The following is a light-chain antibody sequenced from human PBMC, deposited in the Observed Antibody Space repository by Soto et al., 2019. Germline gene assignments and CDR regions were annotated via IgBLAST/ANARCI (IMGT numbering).Light chain of an antibody. Sequence: QSVLTQPPSVSGAPGQRVTISCTGSSSNIGAGYDVHWYQQLPGTAHKLLIYGNSNRPSGVPDRFSGSKSGTSASLAITGLQAEDEADYYCQSYDSSPDWVFGGGTKLTVL. CDR1: SSNIGAGYD. CDR2: GNS. CDR3: QSYDSSPDWV. V-gene: IGLV1-40*01. J-gene: IGLJ3*02.